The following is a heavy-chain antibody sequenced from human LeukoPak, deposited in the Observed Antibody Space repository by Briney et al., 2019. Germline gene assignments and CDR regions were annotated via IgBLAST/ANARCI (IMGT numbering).Heavy chain of an antibody. CDR3: ARGAHLAFDY. CDR1: GFTFSSYE. Sequence: PGGSLRLSCAASGFTFSSYEMNWVRQAPGKGLEWVSYISSSGSTIYYADSVKGRFTISRDNAKNSLYLQMSSLRAEDTAVYYCARGAHLAFDYWGQGTLVTVSS. V-gene: IGHV3-48*03. J-gene: IGHJ4*02. CDR2: ISSSGSTI.